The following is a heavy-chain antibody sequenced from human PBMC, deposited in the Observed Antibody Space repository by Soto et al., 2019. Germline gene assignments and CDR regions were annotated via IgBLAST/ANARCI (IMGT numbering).Heavy chain of an antibody. CDR3: ARQYCSGGRCFDAFDI. CDR1: GGSVSRGSYY. V-gene: IGHV4-61*01. D-gene: IGHD2-15*01. Sequence: PSETLSLTCTVSGGSVSRGSYYWSWIRQPPGKGLEWVGYIYNSGSANYNPSLNSRVTMSVDTSKTHFSLKLSSLTAADTAVYYCARQYCSGGRCFDAFDIWGRGTMVTVSS. J-gene: IGHJ3*02. CDR2: IYNSGSA.